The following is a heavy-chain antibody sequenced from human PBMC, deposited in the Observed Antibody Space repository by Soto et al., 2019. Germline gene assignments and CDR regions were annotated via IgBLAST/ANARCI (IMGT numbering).Heavy chain of an antibody. Sequence: QVQLGQSGTEVKKPGSSVKVSCQASGGTFRRQALSWVRQAPGQGLEWMGGVIPIFGTKNYAQKFQGRVTITADQSAGTVHMELSSLTYDDSAVYFCARSEVTDYGDYFWFDPWGQGTLVIVSS. J-gene: IGHJ5*02. CDR2: VIPIFGTK. CDR1: GGTFRRQA. CDR3: ARSEVTDYGDYFWFDP. D-gene: IGHD4-17*01. V-gene: IGHV1-69*12.